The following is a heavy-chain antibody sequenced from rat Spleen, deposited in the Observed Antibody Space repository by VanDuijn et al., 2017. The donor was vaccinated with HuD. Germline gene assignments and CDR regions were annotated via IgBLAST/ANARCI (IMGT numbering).Heavy chain of an antibody. CDR2: ISRGGDT. CDR3: ARDAYSGDNWFAH. J-gene: IGHJ3*01. Sequence: QVQLKESGPGLVQPSQTLSRTCTVSGFSLRSNGVSWVRQPPGKGLEWIAAISRGGDTYYSSALKSRLSISRDTSKNQVFLKMNSLQTEDTATYYCARDAYSGDNWFAHWGQGTLVTVSS. D-gene: IGHD1-1*01. CDR1: GFSLRSNG. V-gene: IGHV2S12*01.